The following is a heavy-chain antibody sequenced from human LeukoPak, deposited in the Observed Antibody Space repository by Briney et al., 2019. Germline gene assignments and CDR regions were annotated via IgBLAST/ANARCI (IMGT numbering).Heavy chain of an antibody. J-gene: IGHJ4*02. Sequence: GGSLRLSCAASGFSFSAYAMTWVRQAPGKGLEWVSSISSGGTSMSFAQSLQGRFIISRENTWKSLSLQMNSLRPEDTAVYYCARADCRGGACSPDFWGQGTLVTVSA. D-gene: IGHD2-15*01. CDR2: ISSGGTSM. CDR3: ARADCRGGACSPDF. V-gene: IGHV3-21*01. CDR1: GFSFSAYA.